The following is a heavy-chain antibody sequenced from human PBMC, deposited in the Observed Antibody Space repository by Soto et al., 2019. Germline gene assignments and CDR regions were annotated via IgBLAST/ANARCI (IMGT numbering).Heavy chain of an antibody. CDR1: GYSYTTYW. V-gene: IGHV5-51*01. CDR2: IYPGDSDT. D-gene: IGHD2-2*02. J-gene: IGHJ6*02. Sequence: PGESLKISCKGSGYSYTTYWIGWVRQMPGKGLEWMGIIYPGDSDTRYSPSFQGQVTISADKSISTAYLQWSSLKASDTAMYYCARHKTLPAAIPKGTTYYYYGMDVWGQGTTVTVSS. CDR3: ARHKTLPAAIPKGTTYYYYGMDV.